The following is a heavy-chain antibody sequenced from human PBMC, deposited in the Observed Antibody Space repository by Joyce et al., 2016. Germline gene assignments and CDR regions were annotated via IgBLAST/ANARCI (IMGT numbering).Heavy chain of an antibody. Sequence: EVQLVESGGGLVQPGGSLRLSCAASGFSFSGYWIHWVRQAPGKGLVWGSRMNTDGSSKRFADSVKCRFTISRDNAKNTLYLQMNSLRAEDTAVYYCVRGISARPGGPNWFDPWGQGTLVTVSS. J-gene: IGHJ5*02. CDR1: GFSFSGYW. D-gene: IGHD6-6*01. CDR3: VRGISARPGGPNWFDP. V-gene: IGHV3-74*01. CDR2: MNTDGSSK.